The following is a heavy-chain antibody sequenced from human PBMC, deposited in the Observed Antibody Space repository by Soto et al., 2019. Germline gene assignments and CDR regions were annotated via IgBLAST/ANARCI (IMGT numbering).Heavy chain of an antibody. V-gene: IGHV4-39*07. J-gene: IGHJ4*02. CDR2: INHSGST. Sequence: SETLALTCTVSGGSISSRSDYWGWIRQPPGKGLEWIGKINHSGSTNYNPSLKSRVTISVDTSKNQFSLKLSSVTAADTAVYYCAGTTIFGVVNRPKWRNYYFDYWGQGTLVTVSS. CDR1: GGSISSRSDY. D-gene: IGHD3-3*01. CDR3: AGTTIFGVVNRPKWRNYYFDY.